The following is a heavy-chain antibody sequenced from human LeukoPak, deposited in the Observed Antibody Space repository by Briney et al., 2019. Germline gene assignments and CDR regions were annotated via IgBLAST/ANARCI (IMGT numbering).Heavy chain of an antibody. J-gene: IGHJ5*01. CDR3: ARESGRFRFDS. V-gene: IGHV3-7*01. CDR1: GFTFNKYW. CDR2: IKEDSSDK. D-gene: IGHD3-3*01. Sequence: GGSLRLSCAASGFTFNKYWMNWVRQSPGKGLEWVANIKEDSSDKNYVDSMKGRFTISRDNAKNSLYLQMNSLRAEDAAVYYCARESGRFRFDSWGQGTLVTVSS.